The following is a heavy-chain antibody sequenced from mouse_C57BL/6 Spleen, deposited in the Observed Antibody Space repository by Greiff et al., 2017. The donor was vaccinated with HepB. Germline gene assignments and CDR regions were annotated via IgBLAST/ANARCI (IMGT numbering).Heavy chain of an antibody. Sequence: QVQLQQPGAELVKPGASVKLSCKASGYTFTSYWMHWVKQRPGQGLEWIGMIHPNSGSTNYNEKFKSKATLTVDKSSSTAYMQLSSLTSEDSAVYYCARGDWDRFAYWGQGTLVTVSA. CDR3: ARGDWDRFAY. V-gene: IGHV1-64*01. J-gene: IGHJ3*01. D-gene: IGHD4-1*01. CDR2: IHPNSGST. CDR1: GYTFTSYW.